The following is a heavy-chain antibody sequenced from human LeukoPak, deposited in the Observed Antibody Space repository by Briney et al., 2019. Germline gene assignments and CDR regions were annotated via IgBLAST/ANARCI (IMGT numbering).Heavy chain of an antibody. CDR1: GFTFSSYG. D-gene: IGHD6-13*01. CDR2: ISWNSGSI. CDR3: AKDISLVQGYYFDY. V-gene: IGHV3-9*01. Sequence: GGSLRLSCAASGFTFSSYGMSWVRQAPGKGLEWVSGISWNSGSIGYADSVKGRFTISRDNAKNSLYLQMNSLRAEDTALYYCAKDISLVQGYYFDYWGQGTLVTVSS. J-gene: IGHJ4*02.